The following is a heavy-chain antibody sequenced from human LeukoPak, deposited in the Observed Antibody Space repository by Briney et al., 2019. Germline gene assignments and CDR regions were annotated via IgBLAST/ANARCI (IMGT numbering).Heavy chain of an antibody. CDR2: ISGSGGNT. D-gene: IGHD3-3*01. CDR3: AKVDDFWTGPFDY. J-gene: IGHJ4*02. V-gene: IGHV3-23*01. CDR1: GFTFSSYA. Sequence: GGSLRLSCAASGFTFSSYAMSWLRQAPGKGLEWVSAISGSGGNTYYADSVKGRFTISRDNSKNTLYLQMNSLRAEDTAVYYCAKVDDFWTGPFDYWGQGTLVTVSS.